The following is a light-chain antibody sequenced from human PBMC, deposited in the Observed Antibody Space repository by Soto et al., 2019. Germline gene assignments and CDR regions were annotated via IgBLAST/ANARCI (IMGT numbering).Light chain of an antibody. CDR2: GAS. CDR3: QQYGDMWT. V-gene: IGKV3-20*01. CDR1: QSVRSSY. J-gene: IGKJ1*01. Sequence: EIGLTQSPGTLSLSPGERATLNCRASQSVRSSYLAWYQQQPGQAPRLLIHGASRRATGIPDRFSGSGSGTDFTLTINRLEPEDFVVYFCQQYGDMWTFGQGTKVEIK.